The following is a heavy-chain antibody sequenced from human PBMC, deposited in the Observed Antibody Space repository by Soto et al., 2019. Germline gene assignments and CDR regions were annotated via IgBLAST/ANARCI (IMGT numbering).Heavy chain of an antibody. Sequence: GASVKVSCKASGYTFTSYYMHWVRQAPGQGLEWMGIINPSGGSTSYAQKFQGRVTMTRDTSTSTVYMELSSLRSEDTAVYYCARDYTRWQLVRQGSPTRFDYWGQGTLVTSPQ. V-gene: IGHV1-46*01. CDR1: GYTFTSYY. J-gene: IGHJ4*02. CDR2: INPSGGST. CDR3: ARDYTRWQLVRQGSPTRFDY. D-gene: IGHD6-6*01.